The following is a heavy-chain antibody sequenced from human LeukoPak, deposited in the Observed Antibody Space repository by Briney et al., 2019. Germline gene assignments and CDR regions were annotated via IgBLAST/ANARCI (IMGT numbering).Heavy chain of an antibody. V-gene: IGHV1-69*04. CDR2: IIPILGIA. CDR3: ARDSVEMATILYSY. J-gene: IGHJ4*02. D-gene: IGHD5-24*01. CDR1: GYTFTSYA. Sequence: ASVKVSCKASGYTFTSYAISWVRQAPGQGLEWMGRIIPILGIANYAQKFQGRVTITADKSTSTAYMELSSLRSEDTAVYYCARDSVEMATILYSYWGQGTLVTVSS.